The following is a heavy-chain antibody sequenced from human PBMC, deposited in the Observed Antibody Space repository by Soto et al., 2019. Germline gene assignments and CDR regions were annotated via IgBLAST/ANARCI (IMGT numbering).Heavy chain of an antibody. CDR1: GGSISSYY. V-gene: IGHV4-4*07. Sequence: SETLSLPCTVSGGSISSYYWSWIRQPAGKGLEWIGRIYTSGSTNYNPSLKSRVTMSVDTSKNQFSLKLSSVTAADTAVYYCARDSRPDPRGIAAAEGLYYYYGMDVWGQGTTVTVSS. CDR2: IYTSGST. CDR3: ARDSRPDPRGIAAAEGLYYYYGMDV. D-gene: IGHD6-13*01. J-gene: IGHJ6*02.